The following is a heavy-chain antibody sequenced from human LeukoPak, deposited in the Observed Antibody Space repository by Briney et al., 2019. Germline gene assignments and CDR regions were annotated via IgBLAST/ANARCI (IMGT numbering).Heavy chain of an antibody. CDR1: GGSISSGDYY. CDR3: ARAQKNYYYGMDV. V-gene: IGHV4-30-4*01. CDR2: IYYSGTT. J-gene: IGHJ6*02. Sequence: PSETLSLTCTVSGGSISSGDYYWSWIRQPPGKGLEWVGYIYYSGTTYYNPSLKSRVTISVDTSKNQFSLKVGSVTAADTAVYYCARAQKNYYYGMDVWGQGTTVTVS.